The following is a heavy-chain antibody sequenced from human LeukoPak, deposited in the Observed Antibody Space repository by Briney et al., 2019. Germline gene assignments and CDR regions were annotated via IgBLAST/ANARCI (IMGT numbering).Heavy chain of an antibody. CDR1: SGAISTSNYY. CDR3: ARMYTRSWYEDT. D-gene: IGHD6-13*01. V-gene: IGHV4-39*01. Sequence: SETLSLTCTVSSGAISTSNYYWGWIRQPPGKTLEWIGNIYYSGSTYYNPSFKSRATISVYTSKSQFSLKLSSVTAADTAVYYCARMYTRSWYEDTWGQGTLVTVSS. J-gene: IGHJ5*02. CDR2: IYYSGST.